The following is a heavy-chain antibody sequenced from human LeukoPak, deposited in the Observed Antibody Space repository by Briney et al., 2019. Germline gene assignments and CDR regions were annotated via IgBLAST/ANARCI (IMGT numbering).Heavy chain of an antibody. D-gene: IGHD6-13*01. CDR3: ARAGTPNWFDP. Sequence: SETLSLTCTVSGGSISSYYWSWIRQPPGKGLEWIGYIYYSGSTNYNPSLKSRVTISVDTSRNQFSLKLSSVTAADTAVYYCARAGTPNWFDPWGQGTLVTVSS. CDR1: GGSISSYY. CDR2: IYYSGST. J-gene: IGHJ5*02. V-gene: IGHV4-59*01.